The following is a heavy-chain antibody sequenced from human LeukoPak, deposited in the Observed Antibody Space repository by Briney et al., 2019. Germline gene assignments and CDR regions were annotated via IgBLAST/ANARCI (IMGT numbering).Heavy chain of an antibody. CDR2: IIPIFGTA. D-gene: IGHD3-10*01. Sequence: SVKVSCKASGGTFTSYAISWVRQAPGQGLEWMGGIIPIFGTANYAQKFQGRVTITTDESTSTAYMELSSLRSEDTAVYYCARSGFTMVRGVIPPLDYWGQGTLVTVSS. CDR1: GGTFTSYA. J-gene: IGHJ4*02. CDR3: ARSGFTMVRGVIPPLDY. V-gene: IGHV1-69*05.